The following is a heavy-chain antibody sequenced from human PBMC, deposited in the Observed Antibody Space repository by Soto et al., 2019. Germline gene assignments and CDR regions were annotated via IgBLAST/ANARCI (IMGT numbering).Heavy chain of an antibody. CDR1: GYTFTSYY. CDR2: INPSGGST. J-gene: IGHJ4*02. Sequence: GASVKVSCKASGYTFTSYYMHWVRQAPGQGLEWMGIINPSGGSTSYAQEFQGRVTMTRDTSTSTVYMELSSLRSEDTAVYYCARGSILILLFGGVSPYYFNYGGQEPLVPSSS. CDR3: ARGSILILLFGGVSPYYFNY. V-gene: IGHV1-46*01. D-gene: IGHD3-16*01.